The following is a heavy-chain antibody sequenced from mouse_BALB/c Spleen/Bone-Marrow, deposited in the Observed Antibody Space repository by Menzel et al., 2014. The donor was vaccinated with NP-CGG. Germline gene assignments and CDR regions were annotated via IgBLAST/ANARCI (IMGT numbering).Heavy chain of an antibody. J-gene: IGHJ1*01. CDR2: TDPANGNT. CDR3: AREYYGNYAWYFDV. CDR1: GFNIKDTY. V-gene: IGHV14-3*02. D-gene: IGHD2-1*01. Sequence: DVQLQESGAELVKPGASVKLSCTASGFNIKDTYMNGVKQRPEQGLEWIGRTDPANGNTKYDPKFQGKATITADTSSNTAYLQLSSLTSEDTAVYYCAREYYGNYAWYFDVWGAGTTVTVSS.